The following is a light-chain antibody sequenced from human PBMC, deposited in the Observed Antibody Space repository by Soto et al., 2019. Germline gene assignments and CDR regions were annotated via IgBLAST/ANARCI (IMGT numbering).Light chain of an antibody. CDR2: AAS. J-gene: IGKJ1*01. Sequence: ASQMTQSPSSLSASVGDRVTITCRASQGIGNDLAWYQQKPGKAPQLLIFAASTLQSGVPSRFSGSGSGTDCTLTISSLQPEDVATDYCLQGHNYPWTFGQGTKVEI. CDR3: LQGHNYPWT. V-gene: IGKV1-6*01. CDR1: QGIGND.